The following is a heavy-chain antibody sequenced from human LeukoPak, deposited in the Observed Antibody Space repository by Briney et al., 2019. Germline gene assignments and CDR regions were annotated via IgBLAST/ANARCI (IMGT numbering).Heavy chain of an antibody. J-gene: IGHJ4*02. CDR3: ARDRDPYCSSTSCYTPDY. CDR1: GFTFSDYY. D-gene: IGHD2-2*02. V-gene: IGHV3-11*01. Sequence: GGSLRLSCAASGFTFSDYYMSWIRQAPGKGLEWVSYTSSSGSTIYYADSVKGRFTISRDNAKNSLYLQMNSLRAEDTAVYYCARDRDPYCSSTSCYTPDYWGQGTLVTVSS. CDR2: TSSSGSTI.